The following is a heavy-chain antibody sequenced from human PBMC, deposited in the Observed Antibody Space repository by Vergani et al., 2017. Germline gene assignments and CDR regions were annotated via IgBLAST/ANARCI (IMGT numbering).Heavy chain of an antibody. D-gene: IGHD3-10*01. CDR1: GYTFTSYD. Sequence: QVQLVQSGAEVKKPGASVKVSCKASGYTFTSYDINWVRQATGQGLEWMGWMNPNSGNTGYAQKFQGRVTMTRNTSISTAYMELSSLRSEDTAVYYCARGPITMVRGVIDYYYDYYMDVWGKGTTVTVSS. J-gene: IGHJ6*03. V-gene: IGHV1-8*01. CDR2: MNPNSGNT. CDR3: ARGPITMVRGVIDYYYDYYMDV.